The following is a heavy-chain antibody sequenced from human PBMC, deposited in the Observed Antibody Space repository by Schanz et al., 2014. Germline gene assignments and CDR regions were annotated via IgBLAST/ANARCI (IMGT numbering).Heavy chain of an antibody. Sequence: VQLVESGGGVVQPGGSLRLSCAASGFTFGTFWMSWVRQAPGKGLEWVANINQDGSDKSYVDSVKGRFTISRDNAKNSLYLQMNSLRDEDTAVYYCARGGATRFDYWGQGTLVTVSS. J-gene: IGHJ4*02. CDR2: INQDGSDK. CDR3: ARGGATRFDY. V-gene: IGHV3-7*01. CDR1: GFTFGTFW. D-gene: IGHD1-26*01.